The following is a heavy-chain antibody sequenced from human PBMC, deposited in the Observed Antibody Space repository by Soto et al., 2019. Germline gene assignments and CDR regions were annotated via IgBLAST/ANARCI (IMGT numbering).Heavy chain of an antibody. CDR3: AKARCSTTNCYVPDY. CDR1: GFTFSSYS. V-gene: IGHV3-23*01. Sequence: GGSLRLSCAASGFTFSSYSMNWVRQAPGKGLEWVSVISGSGGSPSYADSVQGRFSISRDNPKNTLYLQMNSLRGEDTAMYYCAKARCSTTNCYVPDYWGQGTLVTVSS. CDR2: ISGSGGSP. J-gene: IGHJ4*02. D-gene: IGHD2-2*01.